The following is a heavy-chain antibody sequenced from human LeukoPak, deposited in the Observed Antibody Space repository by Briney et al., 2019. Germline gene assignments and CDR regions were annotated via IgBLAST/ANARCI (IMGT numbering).Heavy chain of an antibody. CDR3: AKGPYGGNLGVVDY. J-gene: IGHJ4*02. D-gene: IGHD4-23*01. CDR2: ISWNSGSI. Sequence: GGSLRLSCAASGFTFDDYAMHWVRQAPGKGLEWVSGISWNSGSIGYADSVKGRFTISRDNAKNSLYLQMNSLRAEDTALYYCAKGPYGGNLGVVDYWGQGTLVTVSS. CDR1: GFTFDDYA. V-gene: IGHV3-9*01.